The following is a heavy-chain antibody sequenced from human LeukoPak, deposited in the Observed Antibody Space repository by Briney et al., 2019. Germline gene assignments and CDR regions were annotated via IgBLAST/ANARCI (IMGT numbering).Heavy chain of an antibody. CDR2: IYYSGST. J-gene: IGHJ4*02. CDR1: GGSISSYY. CDR3: ARFCSGGSCPDY. D-gene: IGHD2-15*01. V-gene: IGHV4-59*08. Sequence: SETLSLTCTVSGGSISSYYWSWIRQPPGKGLEWIGYIYYSGSTNYSPSLKSRVTMSVDTSKNQVSLNLNSVTAADTAVYYCARFCSGGSCPDYWGQGTLVTVSS.